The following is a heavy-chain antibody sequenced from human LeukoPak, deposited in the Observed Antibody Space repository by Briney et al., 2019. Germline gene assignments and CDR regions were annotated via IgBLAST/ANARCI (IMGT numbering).Heavy chain of an antibody. CDR3: TTIKRGDIFGYFDF. CDR1: GGSISSYH. D-gene: IGHD5-18*01. CDR2: MYYTGVS. Sequence: PSETLSLTCTFSGGSISSYHWNWIRQTPGKGLEWIGYMYYTGVSNYNPSLKSRVAISVDSSKNQLSLKVTSVTAADTAIYYCTTIKRGDIFGYFDFWGQGALVTVSS. J-gene: IGHJ4*02. V-gene: IGHV4-59*01.